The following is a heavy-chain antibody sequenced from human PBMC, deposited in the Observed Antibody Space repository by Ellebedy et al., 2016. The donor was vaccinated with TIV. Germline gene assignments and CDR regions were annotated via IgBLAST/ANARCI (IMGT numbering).Heavy chain of an antibody. D-gene: IGHD3-10*01. CDR1: GGSISSSSYY. J-gene: IGHJ4*02. V-gene: IGHV4-39*01. CDR3: ARQYTMVRGVIYYLDY. CDR2: IYYSGST. Sequence: SETLSLTCTVSGGSISSSSYYWGWIRQPPGKGLEWIGSIYYSGSTYYNPSLKSRVTISVDTSKNQFSLKLSSVTAADTAVYYCARQYTMVRGVIYYLDYWGQGTLVTVSS.